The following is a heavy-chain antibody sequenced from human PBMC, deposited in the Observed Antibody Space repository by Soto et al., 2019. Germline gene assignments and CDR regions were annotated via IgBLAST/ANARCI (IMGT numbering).Heavy chain of an antibody. CDR1: GFTFTSYP. Sequence: PGGSLRLSCAASGFTFTSYPMHWVRQAPGKGLEWVALISYDGSNKYSADSVKGRFTISRDNSKDTLYLQINSLRAEDTAVYYCARDGNILTGYYLDFWGQGTLVTVSS. V-gene: IGHV3-30-3*01. D-gene: IGHD3-9*01. CDR3: ARDGNILTGYYLDF. J-gene: IGHJ4*02. CDR2: ISYDGSNK.